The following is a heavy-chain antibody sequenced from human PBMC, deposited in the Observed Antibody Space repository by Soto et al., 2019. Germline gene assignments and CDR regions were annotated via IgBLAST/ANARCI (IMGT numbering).Heavy chain of an antibody. D-gene: IGHD1-26*01. CDR1: GYTFTVNY. CDR2: INSDSCST. Sequence: QVQLVQSGAEVKKPGASVKVSCKASGYTFTVNYIYWVRQAPGQGLEWIGWINSDSCSTNYAQKLQAWVSMTRDTSSDTAFMEVKRLRSDDTAMYYCARGSFTTSRGGMDGWCQGTTVTVSS. CDR3: ARGSFTTSRGGMDG. J-gene: IGHJ6*02. V-gene: IGHV1-2*04.